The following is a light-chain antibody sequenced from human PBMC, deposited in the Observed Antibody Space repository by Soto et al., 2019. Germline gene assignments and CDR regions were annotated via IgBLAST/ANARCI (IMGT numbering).Light chain of an antibody. CDR1: QSFRGL. CDR3: QQRQYWPPIT. CDR2: DAY. V-gene: IGKV3-11*01. Sequence: EVVLTQSPFTLSLSPGERATLSCRASQSFRGLLAWYQQKPGQAPRLLIYDAYNRATGIPPRFSGSGSGTDFTLTISSLEPEDCAIYYCQQRQYWPPITFGQGTRLEIK. J-gene: IGKJ5*01.